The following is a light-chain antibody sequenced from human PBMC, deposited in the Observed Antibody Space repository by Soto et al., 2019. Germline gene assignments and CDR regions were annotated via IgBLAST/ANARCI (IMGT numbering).Light chain of an antibody. CDR3: QQLSHYPYT. J-gene: IGKJ2*01. Sequence: DIQLTQSPSFLSAPVEDRVSISCRASYDISSSLAWYQQEPGKPPKLLLYDSSTLQTGVPSRFTGSGSGRKFTLTISGLHFGDFAPYFCQQLSHYPYTFGQGTKLEI. CDR1: YDISSS. V-gene: IGKV1-9*01. CDR2: DSS.